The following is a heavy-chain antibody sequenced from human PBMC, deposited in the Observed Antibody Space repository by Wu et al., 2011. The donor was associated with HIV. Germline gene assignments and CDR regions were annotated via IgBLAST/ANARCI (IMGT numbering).Heavy chain of an antibody. V-gene: IGHV1-18*04. CDR1: AYTFTSYG. CDR2: ISAYNGDT. CDR3: AREGPPYSSGWYWGY. Sequence: QVQLVQSGAEVKKPGSSVKVSCKASAYTFTSYGISWVRQAPGQGLEWMGWISAYNGDTNYAERFQGRVTMTADTSTDTAYVELSSLRSDDTAVYYCAREGPPYSSGWYWGYWGQGTLVTVSS. J-gene: IGHJ4*02. D-gene: IGHD6-19*01.